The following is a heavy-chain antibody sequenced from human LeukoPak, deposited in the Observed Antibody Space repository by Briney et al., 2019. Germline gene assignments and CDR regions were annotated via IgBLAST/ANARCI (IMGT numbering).Heavy chain of an antibody. CDR3: ASLSEYCSAGSCYLGWFDP. D-gene: IGHD2-15*01. CDR2: MYYSGST. V-gene: IGHV4-59*01. J-gene: IGHJ5*02. Sequence: SETLSLTCTVSGGSISSYYWSWIRQPPGKGLGWIGYMYYSGSTNYNPSLKSRVTMSVDTSKNQFSLKLNSVTAADTAVYYCASLSEYCSAGSCYLGWFDPWGQGTLVTVSS. CDR1: GGSISSYY.